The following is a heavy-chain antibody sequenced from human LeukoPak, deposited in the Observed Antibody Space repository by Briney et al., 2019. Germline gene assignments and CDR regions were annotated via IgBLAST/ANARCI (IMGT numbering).Heavy chain of an antibody. J-gene: IGHJ3*02. CDR3: YIAGDAFDI. CDR2: IYYSGRT. V-gene: IGHV4-30-4*08. Sequence: SETLSLTCTVSGGSISSGDYYWSWIHQPPGKGLEWVGYIYYSGRTYYNPSLKSRVTISVDTSKNQFSLKLSSVTAADTAVYYCYIAGDAFDIWGQGTMVTVSS. D-gene: IGHD6-13*01. CDR1: GGSISSGDYY.